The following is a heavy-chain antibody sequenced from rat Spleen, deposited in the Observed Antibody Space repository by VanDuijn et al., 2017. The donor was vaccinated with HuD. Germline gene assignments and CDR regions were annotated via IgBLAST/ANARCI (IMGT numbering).Heavy chain of an antibody. D-gene: IGHD1-12*03. CDR2: IWTGGIT. J-gene: IGHJ2*01. CDR3: ARMGGLLSPPFDY. CDR1: GFSLTSYH. V-gene: IGHV2-43*01. Sequence: QMQLKESGPGLVQPSQTLSLTCTVSGFSLTSYHVSWVRQPPGKGLEWMGVIWTGGITAYNSLLKSRLSISRDTSKSQVFLKVNSLQTEDTATYYCARMGGLLSPPFDYWGQGVMVTVSS.